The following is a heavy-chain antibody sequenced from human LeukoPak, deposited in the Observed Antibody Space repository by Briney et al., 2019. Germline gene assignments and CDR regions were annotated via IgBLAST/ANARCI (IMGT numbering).Heavy chain of an antibody. CDR2: IYSGGST. CDR3: ARERRQWLTPSRYFQH. D-gene: IGHD6-19*01. CDR1: GFTVSSNY. J-gene: IGHJ1*01. V-gene: IGHV3-66*01. Sequence: PGGSLRLSCAASGFTVSSNYMSWVRQAPGKGLEWVSVIYSGGSTYYADSVKGRFAISRDNSKNTLYLQMNSLRAEDTAVYYCARERRQWLTPSRYFQHWGQGTLVTVSS.